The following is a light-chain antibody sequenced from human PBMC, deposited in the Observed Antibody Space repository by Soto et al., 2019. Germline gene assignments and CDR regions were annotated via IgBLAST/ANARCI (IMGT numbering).Light chain of an antibody. V-gene: IGLV2-23*01. CDR2: EGS. Sequence: QSVLTQPASVSGSPGQSITISCTGTSSDVGSYNLVSWYQQHPGKAPKLMIYEGSKRPSGVSNRFSGSKSGNTASLTISGLQADDEADYYCCSYAGSSTHYDFGTGTKVTVL. CDR1: SSDVGSYNL. CDR3: CSYAGSSTHYD. J-gene: IGLJ1*01.